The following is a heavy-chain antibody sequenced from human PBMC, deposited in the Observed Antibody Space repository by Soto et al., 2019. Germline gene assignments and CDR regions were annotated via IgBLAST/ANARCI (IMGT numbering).Heavy chain of an antibody. J-gene: IGHJ4*02. D-gene: IGHD4-17*01. V-gene: IGHV3-23*01. Sequence: GGSVRLSCAASGFTFSSYAMSWVRQAPGKGLEWVSIITSDGRTYYADSVKGRFTISRDNSKNTVYLQMNSLRAEDTAVYYCAKDYSPVTPDPSSVVLLDYWGQGALVTVSS. CDR3: AKDYSPVTPDPSSVVLLDY. CDR1: GFTFSSYA. CDR2: ITSDGRT.